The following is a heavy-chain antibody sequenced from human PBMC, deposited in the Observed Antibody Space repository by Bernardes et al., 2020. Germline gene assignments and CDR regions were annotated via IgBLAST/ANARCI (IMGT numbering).Heavy chain of an antibody. D-gene: IGHD3-10*01. V-gene: IGHV3-74*01. Sequence: GGSLRLSCAASGFTFSSYWMHWVRQAPGKGLVWVSRINSDGSSTSYADSVKGRFTISRDNAKNTLYLQMNSLRAEDTAVYYCARAQVTMVRGVNHNWFDPWGQGTLVTVSS. CDR3: ARAQVTMVRGVNHNWFDP. CDR2: INSDGSST. J-gene: IGHJ5*02. CDR1: GFTFSSYW.